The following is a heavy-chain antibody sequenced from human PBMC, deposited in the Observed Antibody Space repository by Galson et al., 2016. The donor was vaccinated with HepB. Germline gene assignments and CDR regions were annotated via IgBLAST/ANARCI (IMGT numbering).Heavy chain of an antibody. D-gene: IGHD2-15*01. CDR2: VTSSGNT. Sequence: SLRLSCAASGFTFNNYAMSWVRQAPGKGLEWVSGVTSSGNTHYVDSVRGQFTISRDISKNTLYLQMDSLRAEDTAVYYCAKLDCSGGSCYSHYWGQGTLVTVSS. V-gene: IGHV3-23*01. J-gene: IGHJ4*02. CDR1: GFTFNNYA. CDR3: AKLDCSGGSCYSHY.